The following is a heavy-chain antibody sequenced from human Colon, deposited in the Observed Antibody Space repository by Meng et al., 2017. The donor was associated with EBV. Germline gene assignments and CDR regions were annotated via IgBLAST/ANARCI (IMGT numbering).Heavy chain of an antibody. Sequence: QVHLQESGSDPVKPSQTLSLTCPVSGDSISSTDYSWSWVRQPPGKGLESTGYIYYSEGRYYNPSLKSRVTISVDTSKNQFSLKLSSVTAADTAVYYCARVTGKIYYDGSGYPEAFDYWGQGTLVTVSS. J-gene: IGHJ4*02. V-gene: IGHV4-30-4*01. CDR2: IYYSEGR. CDR1: GDSISSTDYS. D-gene: IGHD3-22*01. CDR3: ARVTGKIYYDGSGYPEAFDY.